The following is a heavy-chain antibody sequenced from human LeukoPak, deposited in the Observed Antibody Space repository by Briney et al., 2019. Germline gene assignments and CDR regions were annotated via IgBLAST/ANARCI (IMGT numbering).Heavy chain of an antibody. CDR3: AKPITMIVVVITDDAFDI. J-gene: IGHJ3*02. D-gene: IGHD3-22*01. CDR2: ISGSGDTT. Sequence: GGSLRLSCAASGFTFSSCVMSWVRQAPGKGLEWVSAISGSGDTTYYAESVRGRFTISRDNSKNTLYLQMNSLRAEDTAVYYCAKPITMIVVVITDDAFDIWDQGTMVTVSS. CDR1: GFTFSSCV. V-gene: IGHV3-23*01.